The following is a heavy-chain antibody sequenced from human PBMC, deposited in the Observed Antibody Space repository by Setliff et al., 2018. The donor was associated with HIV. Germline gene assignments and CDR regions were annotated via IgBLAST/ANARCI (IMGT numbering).Heavy chain of an antibody. CDR1: GVSTSTSSYY. CDR3: ARRGLDTTLVDAFDI. CDR2: ISYSENI. D-gene: IGHD1-1*01. V-gene: IGHV4-39*07. J-gene: IGHJ3*02. Sequence: PSETLSLTCTVSGVSTSTSSYYWGWIRQPPGKGLEWIGSISYSENIYYNPSLKSRVTISLDNSKNLFSLKLSSVTAADTAVYYCARRGLDTTLVDAFDIWGQGTMVTVSS.